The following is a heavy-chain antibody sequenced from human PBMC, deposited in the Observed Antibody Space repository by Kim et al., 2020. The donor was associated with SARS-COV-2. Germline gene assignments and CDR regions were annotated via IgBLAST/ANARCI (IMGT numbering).Heavy chain of an antibody. V-gene: IGHV3-30-3*01. Sequence: GGSLRLSCAASGFTFSSYAMHWVRQAPGKGLEWVAVISYDGSNKYYADSVKGRFTISRDNSKNTLYLQMNSLRAEDTAVYYCARDQGVTGTTVWFDYWGQGTLVTVSS. CDR1: GFTFSSYA. CDR2: ISYDGSNK. CDR3: ARDQGVTGTTVWFDY. J-gene: IGHJ4*02. D-gene: IGHD1-7*01.